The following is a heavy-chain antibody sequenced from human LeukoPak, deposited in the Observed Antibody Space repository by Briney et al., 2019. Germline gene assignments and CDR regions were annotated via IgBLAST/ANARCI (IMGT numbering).Heavy chain of an antibody. Sequence: ASVKVSCKASGYTFTSYGISWVRQAPGQGLEWMGWISAYNGNTNYAQKLQGRVTMTTDTSTSTAYMELSSLRSEDTAVYYCATSPRQWLVNFDYWGQGTLVTVSS. D-gene: IGHD6-19*01. J-gene: IGHJ4*02. CDR3: ATSPRQWLVNFDY. CDR2: ISAYNGNT. V-gene: IGHV1-18*01. CDR1: GYTFTSYG.